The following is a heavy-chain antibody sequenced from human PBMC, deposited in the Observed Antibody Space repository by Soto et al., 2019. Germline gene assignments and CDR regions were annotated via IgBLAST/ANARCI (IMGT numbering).Heavy chain of an antibody. CDR2: ISTFNTNI. J-gene: IGHJ4*02. Sequence: QVQLVQSGAEMKKPGASVRVSCKASGYSFTSYSITWVRQAPGQGLEWMGWISTFNTNINYAQKFRGRVTMTTDTSTNTANMELRSLRSDDTAIYYCARGAPSAYWGQGTLVTVSS. CDR1: GYSFTSYS. CDR3: ARGAPSAY. V-gene: IGHV1-18*01.